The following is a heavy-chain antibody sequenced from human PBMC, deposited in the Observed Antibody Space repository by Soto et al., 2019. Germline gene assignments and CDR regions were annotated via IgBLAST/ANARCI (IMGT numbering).Heavy chain of an antibody. CDR2: IYFSGTT. J-gene: IGHJ5*02. CDR1: GGSISSGDYY. D-gene: IGHD3-22*01. CDR3: ARRDRSGFSYWLDT. Sequence: QVQLQESGPGLVKPPQTLSLTCTVSGGSISSGDYYWSWIRQHPGKGLEWIGTIYFSGTTYYNPSLKSRVTISVDTSKNQFSLNLSSVTAADTAVYYCARRDRSGFSYWLDTWGQGTLVTVSS. V-gene: IGHV4-31*03.